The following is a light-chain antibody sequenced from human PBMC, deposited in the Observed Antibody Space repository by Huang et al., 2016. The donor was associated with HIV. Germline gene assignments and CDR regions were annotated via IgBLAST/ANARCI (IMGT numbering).Light chain of an antibody. V-gene: IGKV1-5*03. CDR3: QQYNSLAWT. CDR1: QSISSW. J-gene: IGKJ1*01. CDR2: KAS. Sequence: DIQMTQSPSTLSASVGDRVTITCRASQSISSWLAWYQQKPGKAPNLLIYKASSLESGVPSRFSGSGSGTEFTLTISSLQPDYFATYYCQQYNSLAWTFGQGTKVEIK.